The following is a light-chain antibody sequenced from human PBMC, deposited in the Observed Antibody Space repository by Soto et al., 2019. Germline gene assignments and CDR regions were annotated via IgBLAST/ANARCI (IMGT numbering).Light chain of an antibody. CDR2: GAS. Sequence: DIVLTQSPGTLSLSPGERVTLSCTASQSVSNNYLAWYQQKPGQAPRVLIYGASDRATGIPDRFSGSGSGTDFTLTISRLEPEDFAVYYCQQYGDSRITFGQGTRLEIK. V-gene: IGKV3-20*01. CDR1: QSVSNNY. CDR3: QQYGDSRIT. J-gene: IGKJ5*01.